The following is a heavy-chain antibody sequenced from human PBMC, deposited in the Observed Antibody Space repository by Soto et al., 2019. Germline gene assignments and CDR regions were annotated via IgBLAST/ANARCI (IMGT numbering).Heavy chain of an antibody. Sequence: SETLSLTCTVSGGSISSGGYYWSWIRQHPGKGLEWIGYIYYSGSTYYNPSLKSRVTISVETSKNQFSLKLSSVTAADTAVYYCARAMTYYDSSGYYPPYFDYWGQGTLVTVSS. CDR1: GGSISSGGYY. CDR2: IYYSGST. CDR3: ARAMTYYDSSGYYPPYFDY. D-gene: IGHD3-22*01. J-gene: IGHJ4*02. V-gene: IGHV4-31*03.